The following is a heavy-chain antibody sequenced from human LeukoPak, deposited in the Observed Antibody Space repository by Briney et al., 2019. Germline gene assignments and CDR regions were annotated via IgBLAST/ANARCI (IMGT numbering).Heavy chain of an antibody. J-gene: IGHJ5*02. V-gene: IGHV1-18*01. CDR3: ARSDWGSVRFLEWLNWFDP. CDR2: ISAYNGNT. D-gene: IGHD3-3*01. Sequence: ASVKVSCKASGYTFTSYGISRVRQAPGQGREWMGWISAYNGNTNYAQKLQGRVTMTTDTSTSTAYMELSSLRSEDTAVYYCARSDWGSVRFLEWLNWFDPWGQGPLVTVSS. CDR1: GYTFTSYG.